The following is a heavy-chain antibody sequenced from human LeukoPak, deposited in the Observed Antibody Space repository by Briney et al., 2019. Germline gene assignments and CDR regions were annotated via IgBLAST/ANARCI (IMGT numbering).Heavy chain of an antibody. D-gene: IGHD3-3*01. CDR2: VYPGDSDT. CDR3: ATAASFGVITPDFDY. J-gene: IGHJ4*02. Sequence: GGSLRLSCTGYGYTFAKYWIGWVRQMPGKGLEWMGIVYPGDSDTRYSPSFQGQVTISADKPISTAYLQWSSLKASDTAIYYCATAASFGVITPDFDYWGQGTLVTVSS. CDR1: GYTFAKYW. V-gene: IGHV5-51*04.